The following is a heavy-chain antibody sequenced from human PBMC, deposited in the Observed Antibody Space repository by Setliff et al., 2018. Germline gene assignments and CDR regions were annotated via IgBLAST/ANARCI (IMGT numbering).Heavy chain of an antibody. CDR1: GGSISSQD. CDR2: VYSSGIT. Sequence: SETLSLTCTVSGGSISSQDWSWIRQPPGKGLEWIGYVYSSGITNYNPSLKSRVTMSVDTSKNQFSLKLSSVTAADTAVYYCARETTAWGYVDTAMVTFIDQWGQGTLVTVPQ. V-gene: IGHV4-59*11. CDR3: ARETTAWGYVDTAMVTFIDQ. J-gene: IGHJ4*02. D-gene: IGHD5-18*01.